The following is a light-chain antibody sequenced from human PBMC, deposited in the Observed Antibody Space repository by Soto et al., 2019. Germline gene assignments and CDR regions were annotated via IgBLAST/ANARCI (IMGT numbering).Light chain of an antibody. Sequence: QSVLTQPASVSGSPGQSITISCTGTSSDAGSYNLVSWYQQHPGKAPKLIIHEVSKRSSGLSNRFSGSKSGNTASLTISGLQAGDESDYYCCSYAGSSTYVFGKGTKVTVL. J-gene: IGLJ1*01. CDR2: EVS. CDR3: CSYAGSSTYV. CDR1: SSDAGSYNL. V-gene: IGLV2-23*02.